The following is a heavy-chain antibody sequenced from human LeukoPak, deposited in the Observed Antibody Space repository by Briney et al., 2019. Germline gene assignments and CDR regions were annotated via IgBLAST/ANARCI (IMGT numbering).Heavy chain of an antibody. CDR3: AGGPVDDCSGGSCYSGYYYMDV. CDR1: GYTFTGYY. J-gene: IGHJ6*03. V-gene: IGHV1-8*03. D-gene: IGHD2-15*01. Sequence: ASVKVSCKASGYTFTGYYMHWVRQAPGQGPEWMGWMNPNSGNTGYAQKFQGRVTITRNTSISTAYMELSSLRSEDTAVYYCAGGPVDDCSGGSCYSGYYYMDVWGKGTTVTVSS. CDR2: MNPNSGNT.